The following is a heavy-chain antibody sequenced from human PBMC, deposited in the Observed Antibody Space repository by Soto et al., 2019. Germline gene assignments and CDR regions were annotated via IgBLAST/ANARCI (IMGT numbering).Heavy chain of an antibody. CDR3: ARDNGGY. V-gene: IGHV3-30*04. CDR2: ISSDGRKE. Sequence: GGSLRLSCAASGFTFRTYAMHWVRQAPGKGLEWVAVISSDGRKEFYVDSVKSRFTISRDNSKNTLYLQMNSPRTDDTAIYYCARDNGGYWGQGTLVTVSS. CDR1: GFTFRTYA. D-gene: IGHD2-8*01. J-gene: IGHJ4*02.